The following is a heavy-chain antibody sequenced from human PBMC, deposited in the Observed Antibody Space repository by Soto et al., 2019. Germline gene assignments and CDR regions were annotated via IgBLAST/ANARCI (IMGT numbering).Heavy chain of an antibody. J-gene: IGHJ6*03. CDR2: INAGNGNT. D-gene: IGHD3-3*01. CDR1: GYTFTSYA. CDR3: ARAATIFGVVPLFGGGGMDA. V-gene: IGHV1-3*01. Sequence: SVKVSCKASGYTFTSYAMHWVRQAPGQRLEWMGWINAGNGNTKYSQKFQGRVTITRDTSASTAYMELSSLRSEDTAVYYCARAATIFGVVPLFGGGGMDAWG.